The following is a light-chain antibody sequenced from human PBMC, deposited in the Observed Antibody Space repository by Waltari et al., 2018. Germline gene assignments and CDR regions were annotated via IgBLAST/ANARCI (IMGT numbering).Light chain of an antibody. CDR3: AAWDDSLGGWV. V-gene: IGLV1-47*01. J-gene: IGLJ3*02. Sequence: QSVVTQPPSASGTPGQRVTISCAGSTSNIGPNYCYWYQQVPGTAPKVLIYRNDQRPSGVPDRFSGSKSGTSASLAISGLRSEDEADYYCAAWDDSLGGWVFGGGTKLTVL. CDR1: TSNIGPNY. CDR2: RND.